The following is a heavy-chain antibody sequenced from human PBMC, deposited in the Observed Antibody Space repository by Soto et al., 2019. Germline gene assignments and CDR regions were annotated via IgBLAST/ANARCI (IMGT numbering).Heavy chain of an antibody. D-gene: IGHD1-26*01. Sequence: GGSLRLSCAASGFTFSDYSLNWVRQAPGKGLEWVAVIRSSGSNKYYADSVKGRFTISRGNSKNTLYLQMNSLRAEDTAVYYCARSLYSGSYGLLSPFDYWGQGTLVTVSS. CDR3: ARSLYSGSYGLLSPFDY. CDR1: GFTFSDYS. J-gene: IGHJ4*02. V-gene: IGHV3-33*08. CDR2: IRSSGSNK.